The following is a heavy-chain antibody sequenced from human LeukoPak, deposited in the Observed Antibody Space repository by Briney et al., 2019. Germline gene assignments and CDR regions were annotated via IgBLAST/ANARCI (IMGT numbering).Heavy chain of an antibody. D-gene: IGHD3-22*01. Sequence: PGGSLRLSCAASGFTFSSYWMSWVRQAPGKGLEWVSSISSSSSYIYYADSVKGRFTISRDNAKNSLYLQMNSLRAEDTAVYYCARDLTDYYDSSGFDYWGQGTLVTVSS. CDR2: ISSSSSYI. V-gene: IGHV3-21*01. CDR1: GFTFSSYW. J-gene: IGHJ4*02. CDR3: ARDLTDYYDSSGFDY.